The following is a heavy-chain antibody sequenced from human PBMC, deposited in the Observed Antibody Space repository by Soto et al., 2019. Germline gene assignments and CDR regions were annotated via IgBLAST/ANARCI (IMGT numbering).Heavy chain of an antibody. V-gene: IGHV4-59*01. CDR1: CCSIRHYY. CDR2: INNSGST. Sequence: PWETLEITCTGSCCSIRHYYWSWIRHPPGKGLEWLVKINNSGSTNYIAALMSRVTITVDTAKNQFLLKQSSVTAADTAVYYCARSICEHRTPRSRVSYKMDGWRRGTSV. D-gene: IGHD3-3*01. CDR3: ARSICEHRTPRSRVSYKMDG. J-gene: IGHJ6*03.